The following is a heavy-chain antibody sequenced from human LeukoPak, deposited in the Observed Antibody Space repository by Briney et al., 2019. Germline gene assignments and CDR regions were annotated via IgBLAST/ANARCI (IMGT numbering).Heavy chain of an antibody. D-gene: IGHD6-13*01. V-gene: IGHV1-8*01. J-gene: IGHJ6*03. CDR1: GYTFTSYD. CDR2: MNPNSGNT. Sequence: GASVKVSCKASGYTFTSYDINWVRQATGQGLEWMGWMNPNSGNTGYAQKFQGRVTITRNTSISTAYMELSSLRSEDTAVYYCARGGYSSSWYTTYYYYYYMDVWGKGTTVTVSS. CDR3: ARGGYSSSWYTTYYYYYYMDV.